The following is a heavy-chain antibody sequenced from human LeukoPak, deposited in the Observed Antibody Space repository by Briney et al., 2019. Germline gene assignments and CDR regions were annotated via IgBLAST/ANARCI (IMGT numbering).Heavy chain of an antibody. J-gene: IGHJ4*02. CDR1: GGSISSYY. Sequence: PSETLSLTCTVSGGSISSYYWSWIRQPPGKGLEWLGYIYYSGSTNYNPSLKSRVTISVDTSKNQFSLKLSSVTAADTAVYYCARDQPYSSGWPYYFDYWGQGTLVTVSS. CDR3: ARDQPYSSGWPYYFDY. D-gene: IGHD6-19*01. CDR2: IYYSGST. V-gene: IGHV4-59*01.